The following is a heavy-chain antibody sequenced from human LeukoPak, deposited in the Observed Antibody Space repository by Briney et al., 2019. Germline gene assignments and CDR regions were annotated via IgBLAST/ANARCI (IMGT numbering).Heavy chain of an antibody. J-gene: IGHJ4*02. Sequence: PGGSLRLSCAASGFIFSSYAMHWVRQAPGKGLEWVAVISYDGSDKYCAESVKGRFTFSRDNSNNTLYLQMNSLRVEDTAVYYCAKDRLWFGELSGVFDNWGQGTLVTVSS. CDR1: GFIFSSYA. CDR3: AKDRLWFGELSGVFDN. D-gene: IGHD3-10*01. V-gene: IGHV3-30*04. CDR2: ISYDGSDK.